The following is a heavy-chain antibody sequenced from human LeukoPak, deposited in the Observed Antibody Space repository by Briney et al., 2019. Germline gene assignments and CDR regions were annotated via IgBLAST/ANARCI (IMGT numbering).Heavy chain of an antibody. J-gene: IGHJ6*03. CDR1: GFTFSSYG. CDR3: AKRPSGGGYYYYLDV. CDR2: IRYDGSNK. Sequence: GGSLRLSCAASGFTFSSYGMHWVRQAPGKGLEWVVFIRYDGSNKFYADSVKGRFTISRDNSKNTLYLQMNSLRAEDTAVYYCAKRPSGGGYYYYLDVWGKGTTVTVSS. V-gene: IGHV3-30*02. D-gene: IGHD3-16*01.